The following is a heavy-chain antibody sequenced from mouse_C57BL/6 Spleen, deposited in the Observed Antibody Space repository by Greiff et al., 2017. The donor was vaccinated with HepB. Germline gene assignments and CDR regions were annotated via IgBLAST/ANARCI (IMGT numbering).Heavy chain of an antibody. V-gene: IGHV1-53*01. CDR1: GYTFTSYW. J-gene: IGHJ4*01. Sequence: VQLQQPGTELVKPGASVKLSCKASGYTFTSYWMHWVKQRPGQGLEWIGNINPSNGGTNYNEKFKSKATLTVDKSSSTAYMQLSSLTSEDSAVYYCARKEEGYYCAMDYWGQGTSVTVSS. CDR3: ARKEEGYYCAMDY. CDR2: INPSNGGT.